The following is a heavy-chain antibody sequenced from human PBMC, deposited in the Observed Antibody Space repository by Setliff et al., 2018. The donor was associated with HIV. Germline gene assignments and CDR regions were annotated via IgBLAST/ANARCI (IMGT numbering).Heavy chain of an antibody. J-gene: IGHJ4*01. Sequence: ASVKVSCKASGYTFTDYYMHWVRQAPGQGLEWMAWINPSSGGTHFAQKFQGWVTVTWDSSISASYMELRRLRNNDTAVYYCGRTKDLDYWGHGTLVTVSS. CDR2: INPSSGGT. CDR1: GYTFTDYY. V-gene: IGHV1-2*04. CDR3: GRTKDLDY.